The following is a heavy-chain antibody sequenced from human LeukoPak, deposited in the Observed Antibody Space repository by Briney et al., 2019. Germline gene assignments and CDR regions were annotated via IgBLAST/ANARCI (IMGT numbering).Heavy chain of an antibody. J-gene: IGHJ4*02. V-gene: IGHV4-39*01. CDR2: ISYSGST. CDR3: TRHSSSSFNFDY. D-gene: IGHD6-13*01. CDR1: GGSFSGYY. Sequence: SETLSLTCAVYGGSFSGYYWGWIRQPPGKGLEWIWSISYSGSTYYYPSLKSRVTISVDTSKNQFSLKLSSVTAADTAVYYCTRHSSSSFNFDYWGQGTLVTVSS.